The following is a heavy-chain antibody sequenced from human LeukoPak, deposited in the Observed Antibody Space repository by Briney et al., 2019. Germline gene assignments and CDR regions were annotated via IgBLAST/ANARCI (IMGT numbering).Heavy chain of an antibody. CDR1: GYTFTDYY. J-gene: IGHJ5*02. V-gene: IGHV1-2*02. CDR2: INPNSGAT. CDR3: ARDRPNNWFDP. Sequence: ASVKVSCKASGYTFTDYYLHWVRQAPGQGLEWMGFINPNSGATTYAQKFRGRVPVTRDTSISTAYMELSSLRSDDTAVYYCARDRPNNWFDPWGQGTLVTVSS.